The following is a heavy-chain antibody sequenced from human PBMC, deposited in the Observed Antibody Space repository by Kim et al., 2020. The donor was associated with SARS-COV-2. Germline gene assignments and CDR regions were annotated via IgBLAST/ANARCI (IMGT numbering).Heavy chain of an antibody. CDR1: GYTFTSYY. D-gene: IGHD6-13*01. CDR2: INPSGGST. Sequence: ASVKVSCKASGYTFTSYYMHWVRQAPGQGLEWMGIINPSGGSTSYAQKFQGRVTMTRDTSTSTVYMELSSLRSEDTAVYYCARARMDIAAAGAREWLEDAFDIWGQGTMVTVSS. V-gene: IGHV1-46*01. J-gene: IGHJ3*02. CDR3: ARARMDIAAAGAREWLEDAFDI.